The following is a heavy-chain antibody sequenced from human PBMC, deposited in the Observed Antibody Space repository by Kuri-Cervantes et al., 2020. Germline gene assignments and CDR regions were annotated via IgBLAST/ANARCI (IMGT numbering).Heavy chain of an antibody. D-gene: IGHD2-2*01. CDR3: ARAAGCSSTSCSDYYYYYMDV. CDR2: IIPIFGTA. J-gene: IGHJ6*03. CDR1: GGTFSSYA. V-gene: IGHV1-69*05. Sequence: SVKVSCKASGGTFSSYAISWVRQAPGQGLEWMGGIIPIFGTANYAQKFQGRVTITTDESTSTAYMELSSLRSEDTAVYYCARAAGCSSTSCSDYYYYYMDVWGKGTTVTVSS.